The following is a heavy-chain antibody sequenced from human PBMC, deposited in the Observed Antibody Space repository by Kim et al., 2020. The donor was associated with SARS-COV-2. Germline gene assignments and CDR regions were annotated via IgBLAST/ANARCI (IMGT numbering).Heavy chain of an antibody. D-gene: IGHD5-12*01. J-gene: IGHJ6*02. CDR3: AAVATTSYYYYGMDV. Sequence: QKFQERVTITRDMSTSTAYMELSSLRSEDTAVYYCAAVATTSYYYYGMDVWGQGTTVTVSS. V-gene: IGHV1-58*01.